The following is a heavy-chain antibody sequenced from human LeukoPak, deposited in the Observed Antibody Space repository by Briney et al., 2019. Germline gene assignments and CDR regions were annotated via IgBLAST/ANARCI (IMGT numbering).Heavy chain of an antibody. CDR3: AREIVGATPPDY. CDR2: ISSSSSYI. D-gene: IGHD1-26*01. V-gene: IGHV3-21*01. J-gene: IGHJ4*02. Sequence: PGRSLRLSCAASGFTFSSYSMNWVRQAPGKGLEWVSSISSSSSYIYYADSVKGRFTISRDNAKNSLYLQMNSLRAEDTAVYYCAREIVGATPPDYWGQGTLVTVSS. CDR1: GFTFSSYS.